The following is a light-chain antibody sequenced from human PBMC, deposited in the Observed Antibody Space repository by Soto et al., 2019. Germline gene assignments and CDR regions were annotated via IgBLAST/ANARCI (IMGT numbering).Light chain of an antibody. J-gene: IGKJ4*01. Sequence: EIVMTQSPATLSVSPGERSTLSCRASQSVSSTFAWYQQKPGQAPRLLIYGASTRATGIPARFSGSGSGTEFTLTISSLQSEDFALYYCQQYKDWPLTFGVGTKVDIK. CDR2: GAS. V-gene: IGKV3-15*01. CDR1: QSVSST. CDR3: QQYKDWPLT.